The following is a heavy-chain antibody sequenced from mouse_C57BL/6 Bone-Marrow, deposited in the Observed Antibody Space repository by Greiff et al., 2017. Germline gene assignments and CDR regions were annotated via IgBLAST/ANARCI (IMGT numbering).Heavy chain of an antibody. Sequence: DVQLQESGGGLVQPGGSMKLSCAASGFTFSDAWMDWVRQSPEKGLEWVAEIRNKANNHATYYAESVKGRFTISRDDSKSSVYLQMNSLRAEDTGIYYCTRLLLRCPWYFDVWGTGTTVTVSS. J-gene: IGHJ1*03. CDR1: GFTFSDAW. CDR3: TRLLLRCPWYFDV. D-gene: IGHD1-1*01. V-gene: IGHV6-6*01. CDR2: IRNKANNHAT.